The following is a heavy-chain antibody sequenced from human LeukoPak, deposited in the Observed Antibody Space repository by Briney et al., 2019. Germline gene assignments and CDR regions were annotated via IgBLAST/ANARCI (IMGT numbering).Heavy chain of an antibody. CDR1: GGVMCSGGYF. V-gene: IGHV4-31*03. D-gene: IGHD3-16*01. CDR3: ARAYVNAFDI. CDR2: IYYSGST. J-gene: IGHJ3*02. Sequence: SQTLSLTCTVSGGVMCSGGYFCSWIRQHPGKGLEWIGYIYYSGSTYYNPSLKSRVTISVDTSKNQFSLKLSSVTAADTAVYYCARAYVNAFDIWGQGTMVTVSS.